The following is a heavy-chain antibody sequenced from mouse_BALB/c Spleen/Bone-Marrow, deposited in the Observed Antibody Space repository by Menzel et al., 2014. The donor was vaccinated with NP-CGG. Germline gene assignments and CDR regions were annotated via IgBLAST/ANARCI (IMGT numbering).Heavy chain of an antibody. J-gene: IGHJ2*01. CDR1: GYPFTGYY. CDR3: AEGGYGNVFDY. V-gene: IGHV1-31*01. D-gene: IGHD2-1*01. Sequence: VQLQQSGPELVKPGASVKISCKASGYPFTGYYMHWVKQSHVKSLEWIGRINPYNGATSYNQNFKDKASLTVDKSSSTAYMELHSLTSEDSAVYYCAEGGYGNVFDYWGQGTTLTVSS. CDR2: INPYNGAT.